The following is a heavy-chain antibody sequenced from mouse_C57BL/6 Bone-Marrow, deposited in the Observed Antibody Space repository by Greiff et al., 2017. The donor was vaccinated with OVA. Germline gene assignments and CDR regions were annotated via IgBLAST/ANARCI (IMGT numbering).Heavy chain of an antibody. CDR3: ARELRLAYSIDY. CDR2: INPSSGYT. CDR1: GYTFTSYT. J-gene: IGHJ2*01. V-gene: IGHV1-4*01. Sequence: VQLQQSGAELVRPGASVKMSCKASGYTFTSYTMHWVKQRPGQGLEWIGYINPSSGYTKYNQKFKDKATLTADKSSSTAYMQLSSLTSEDSAVYYCARELRLAYSIDYWGQGTTLTVSS. D-gene: IGHD3-2*02.